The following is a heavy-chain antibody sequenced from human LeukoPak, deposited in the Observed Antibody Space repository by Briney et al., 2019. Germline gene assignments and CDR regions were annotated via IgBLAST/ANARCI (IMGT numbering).Heavy chain of an antibody. CDR2: IYYSGST. D-gene: IGHD5-18*01. CDR3: ATLGYSYGLLRY. CDR1: GGSFSSYY. J-gene: IGHJ4*02. Sequence: SETLSLTCAVYGGSFSSYYWGWIRQPPGKGLEWIGSIYYSGSTYYNPSLKSRVTISVDTSKNQFSLKLSSVTAADTAVYYCATLGYSYGLLRYWGQGTLVTVSS. V-gene: IGHV4-39*01.